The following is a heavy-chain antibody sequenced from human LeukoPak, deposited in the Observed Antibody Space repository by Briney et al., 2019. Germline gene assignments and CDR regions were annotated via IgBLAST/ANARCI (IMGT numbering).Heavy chain of an antibody. D-gene: IGHD3-3*01. V-gene: IGHV1-18*01. Sequence: ALVKVSCKASGYTFTSYGISWVRQAPGQGLEWMGWISAYNGNTNYAQKLQGRVTMTTDTSTSTAYMELRSLRSDDTAVYYCARDERFLEPTRWGDYWGQGTLVTVSS. J-gene: IGHJ4*02. CDR3: ARDERFLEPTRWGDY. CDR2: ISAYNGNT. CDR1: GYTFTSYG.